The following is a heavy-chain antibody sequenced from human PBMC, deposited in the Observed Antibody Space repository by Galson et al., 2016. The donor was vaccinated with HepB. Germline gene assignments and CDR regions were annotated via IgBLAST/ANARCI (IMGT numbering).Heavy chain of an antibody. D-gene: IGHD3-10*01. CDR1: GFSLTTYGVG. J-gene: IGHJ3*02. Sequence: PALVTPTQTLTLTCTFSGFSLTTYGVGVGWIRQPPGKALEWLALIYWDDDKRYSPSLKSRLTITKDTSNNQVVLTMTNMDPVDTATYYCAHSAGLWFGEIAFDIWGQGTMVTVSS. V-gene: IGHV2-5*02. CDR3: AHSAGLWFGEIAFDI. CDR2: IYWDDDK.